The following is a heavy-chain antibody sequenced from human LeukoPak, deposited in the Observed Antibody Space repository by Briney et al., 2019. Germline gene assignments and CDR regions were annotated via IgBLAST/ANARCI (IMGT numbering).Heavy chain of an antibody. CDR1: GFTFSSYS. CDR2: ISSGSSYI. D-gene: IGHD3-10*01. V-gene: IGHV3-21*01. CDR3: ARRITMVRGEPNSEFDY. Sequence: GGSLRLSCAASGFTFSSYSMNWVRQAPGKGLEGVSSISSGSSYIYYADSVKGRFTISRDNAKNSLYLQMNSLRAEDTAVYYCARRITMVRGEPNSEFDYWGQGTLVTVSS. J-gene: IGHJ4*02.